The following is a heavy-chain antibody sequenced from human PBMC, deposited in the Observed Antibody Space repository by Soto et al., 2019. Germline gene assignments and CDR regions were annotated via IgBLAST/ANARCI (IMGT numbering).Heavy chain of an antibody. V-gene: IGHV4-59*01. CDR2: IYYSGST. J-gene: IGHJ3*02. CDR3: ARRYGSAFDI. D-gene: IGHD3-10*01. CDR1: GGSISSYY. Sequence: SETMSLTCTVSGGSISSYYWSWIRQSPGKGLEWMGYIYYSGSTNYNPSLKSRVTISVDTSKNQFSLKLSSVTAADTAVYYCARRYGSAFDIWGQGTMVTVSS.